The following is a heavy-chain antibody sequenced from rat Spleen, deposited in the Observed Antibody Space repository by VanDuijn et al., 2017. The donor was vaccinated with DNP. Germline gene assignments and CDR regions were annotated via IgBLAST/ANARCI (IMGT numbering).Heavy chain of an antibody. V-gene: IGHV5-20*01. D-gene: IGHD1-1*01. CDR2: ISPSGGST. Sequence: EVQLVESGGGLVQPGRSLKLSCAASGFTFSDYYMAWVRQAPTKGLEWVASISPSGGSTYYRDSVKDRFTISRDNAKSSLFLQMDSLRSEDTATYYCTTLITFMSGWSQGTSVTVSS. CDR1: GFTFSDYY. J-gene: IGHJ4*01. CDR3: TTLITFMSG.